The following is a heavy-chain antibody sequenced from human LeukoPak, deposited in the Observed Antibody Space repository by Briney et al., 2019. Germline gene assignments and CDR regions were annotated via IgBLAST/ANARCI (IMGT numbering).Heavy chain of an antibody. CDR1: GGSFSGYY. J-gene: IGHJ6*02. CDR2: INHSGST. Sequence: SETLSLTCAVYGGSFSGYYWSWIRQPPGKGLEWIGEINHSGSTNYNPSLKSRVTISVDTSKNQFSLKLSSVTAADTAVYYCARDRTRNYYYDSSGYGYYYYGMDVWGQGTTVTVSS. CDR3: ARDRTRNYYYDSSGYGYYYYGMDV. D-gene: IGHD3-22*01. V-gene: IGHV4-34*01.